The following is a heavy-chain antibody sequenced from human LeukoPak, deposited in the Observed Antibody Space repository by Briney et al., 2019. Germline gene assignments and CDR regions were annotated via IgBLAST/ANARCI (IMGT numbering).Heavy chain of an antibody. D-gene: IGHD4-17*01. V-gene: IGHV1-18*01. Sequence: ASVKVSCKASGYTFTSYGISWVRQAPGQGLEWMGWISAYNGNTNYAQKLQGRVTMTTDTSTSTAYMELRSLRSEDTAVYYCATASFYGDYASLAFDIWGQGTMVTVSS. J-gene: IGHJ3*02. CDR3: ATASFYGDYASLAFDI. CDR1: GYTFTSYG. CDR2: ISAYNGNT.